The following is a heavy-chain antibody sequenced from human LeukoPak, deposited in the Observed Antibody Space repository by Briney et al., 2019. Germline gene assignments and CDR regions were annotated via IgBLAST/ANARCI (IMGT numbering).Heavy chain of an antibody. CDR3: ARGFRPWYAKERQFDY. V-gene: IGHV1-69*13. CDR2: IIPIFGTA. Sequence: SVKVSCKASGGTCSSYAISWVRQAPGQGLEWMGGIIPIFGTANYAQKFQGRVTITADESTSTAYMELSSLRSEDTAVYYCARGFRPWYAKERQFDYWGQGTLVTVSS. J-gene: IGHJ4*02. D-gene: IGHD1-1*01. CDR1: GGTCSSYA.